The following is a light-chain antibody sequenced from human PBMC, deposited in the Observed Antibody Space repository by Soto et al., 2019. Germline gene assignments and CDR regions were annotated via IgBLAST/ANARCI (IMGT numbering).Light chain of an antibody. CDR2: GAS. J-gene: IGKJ2*01. CDR3: QHYNNWPRT. V-gene: IGKV3-15*01. Sequence: EIVMTQSPATLSVSPGERATLSCRASQSVSSNLAWYQQKPGQAPRLLIYGASTRATGIPARFSGSGSGTEFTLTISILQSDDFAVYYCQHYNNWPRTFGQGTKLEIK. CDR1: QSVSSN.